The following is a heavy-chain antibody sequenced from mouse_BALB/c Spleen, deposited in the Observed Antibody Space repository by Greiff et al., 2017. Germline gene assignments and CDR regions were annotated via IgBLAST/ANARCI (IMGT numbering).Heavy chain of an antibody. D-gene: IGHD2-3*01. V-gene: IGHV5-6-5*01. CDR3: ARGGDGYYWFAY. Sequence: EVQLVESGGGLVKPGGSLKLSCAASGFTFSSYAMSWVRQTPEKRLEWVASISSGGSTYYPDSVKGRFTISRDNARNILYLQMSSLRSEDTAMYYCARGGDGYYWFAYWGQGTLVTVSA. CDR2: ISSGGST. J-gene: IGHJ3*01. CDR1: GFTFSSYA.